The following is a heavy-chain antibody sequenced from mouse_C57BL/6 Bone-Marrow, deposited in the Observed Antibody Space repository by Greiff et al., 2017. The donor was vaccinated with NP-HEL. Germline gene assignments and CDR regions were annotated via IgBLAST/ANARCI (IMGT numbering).Heavy chain of an antibody. D-gene: IGHD4-1*01. V-gene: IGHV1-19*01. CDR3: ARGTGTIAY. Sequence: LVKPGASVKMSCQASGYTFTDYYMNWVKQSHGKSLEWSGVINPYNGGTSYNQKFKGKATLTVDKSSSTAYMEHNSLTSEDSAVYYCARGTGTIAYWGQGTLVTVSA. CDR1: GYTFTDYY. CDR2: INPYNGGT. J-gene: IGHJ3*01.